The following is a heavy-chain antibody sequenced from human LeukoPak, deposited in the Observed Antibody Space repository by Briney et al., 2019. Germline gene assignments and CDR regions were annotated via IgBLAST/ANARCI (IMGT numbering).Heavy chain of an antibody. CDR2: INSDGSST. D-gene: IGHD1-26*01. Sequence: TGGSLRLSCAASGFTFSSYWMHWVRQAPGKGLVWVSRINSDGSSTSYADSVKGPFTISRDNAKNTLYLQMNSLRAEDTAIYYCARPLGAYNTWLYWGQGTLVTVST. CDR3: ARPLGAYNTWLY. CDR1: GFTFSSYW. J-gene: IGHJ4*02. V-gene: IGHV3-74*01.